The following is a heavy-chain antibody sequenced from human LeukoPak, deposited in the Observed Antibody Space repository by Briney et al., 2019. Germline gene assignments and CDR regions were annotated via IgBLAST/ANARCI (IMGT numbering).Heavy chain of an antibody. Sequence: AGGSLRLSCAASGLTFSSYAMSWVRQAPGKGLEWLSAISGSGVSTYYADSVKGRFTISRDNSRNTLYLQMNSLRADDTAVYYCAPPVGSGAYFDYWGQGTLVTVSS. D-gene: IGHD3-10*01. V-gene: IGHV3-23*01. CDR3: APPVGSGAYFDY. J-gene: IGHJ4*02. CDR1: GLTFSSYA. CDR2: ISGSGVST.